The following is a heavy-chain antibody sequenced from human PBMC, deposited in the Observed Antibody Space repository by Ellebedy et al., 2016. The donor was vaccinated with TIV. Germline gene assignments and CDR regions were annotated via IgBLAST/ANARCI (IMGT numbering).Heavy chain of an antibody. V-gene: IGHV3-43*01. J-gene: IGHJ4*02. Sequence: GESLKISXTASGFTFQDVTMFWVRQAPGKGLKWVSLISWDGEVTYYADSVEGRFTISRDNGKNSLYLQMNGLKTEDTAFYYCARGTDGFRELKDWGQGTLVTVSS. D-gene: IGHD3-10*01. CDR1: GFTFQDVT. CDR2: ISWDGEVT. CDR3: ARGTDGFRELKD.